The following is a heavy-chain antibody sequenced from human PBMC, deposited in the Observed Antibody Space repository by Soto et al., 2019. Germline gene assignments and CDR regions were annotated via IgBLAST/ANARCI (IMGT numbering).Heavy chain of an antibody. CDR1: GGSISSYY. Sequence: SETLSLTCTVSGGSISSYYWSWIRQPPGKGLEWIGYIYYSGSTNYNPSLKSRVTISVDTSKNQFSLKLSSVTAADTAVYYCARLPGVGWFDPWGQGTLVTVSS. D-gene: IGHD7-27*01. CDR3: ARLPGVGWFDP. CDR2: IYYSGST. J-gene: IGHJ5*02. V-gene: IGHV4-59*08.